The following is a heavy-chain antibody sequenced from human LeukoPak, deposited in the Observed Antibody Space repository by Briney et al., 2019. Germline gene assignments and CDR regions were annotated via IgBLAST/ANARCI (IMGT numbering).Heavy chain of an antibody. CDR3: ARRGLVPAFDI. CDR1: GFTFSSYW. Sequence: PGGSLRLSCAASGFTFSSYWMHWVRQAPGKGLVWVSRISGDGSSTTYADAVKGRFTISRDNAKNTLYLQMSSLRAEDTAVYYCARRGLVPAFDIWGQGKMVTVAS. D-gene: IGHD2-2*01. J-gene: IGHJ3*02. V-gene: IGHV3-74*01. CDR2: ISGDGSST.